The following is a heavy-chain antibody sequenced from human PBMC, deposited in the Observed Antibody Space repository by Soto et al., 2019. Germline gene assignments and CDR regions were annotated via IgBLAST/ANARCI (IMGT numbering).Heavy chain of an antibody. J-gene: IGHJ4*02. CDR2: ISPYNGNT. CDR3: ARDLLSWATEAVSSVY. V-gene: IGHV1-18*04. CDR1: GYSFSSYG. D-gene: IGHD5-12*01. Sequence: QVRLVQSGTEMKRPGASVKVSCEASGYSFSSYGINWVRQAPGQGLEWMGWISPYNGNTNYGQNFQGRVTMTTDTSTSKAYMELRSLTSDDTAVYYCARDLLSWATEAVSSVYWGQGALVTVSS.